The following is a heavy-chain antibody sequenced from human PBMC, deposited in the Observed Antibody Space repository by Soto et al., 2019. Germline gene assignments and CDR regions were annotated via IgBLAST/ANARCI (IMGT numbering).Heavy chain of an antibody. V-gene: IGHV3-23*01. J-gene: IGHJ4*02. CDR2: ISGSGGST. CDR1: GFTFSSYA. Sequence: GGSLRLSCAASGFTFSSYAMSWVRQAPGKGLEWVSAISGSGGSTYYADSVKGRFTISRDNSKNTLYLQMNSLRAEDTAVYYCAKSPPPLDVVVVAATLDYWGQGTLVTVSS. CDR3: AKSPPPLDVVVVAATLDY. D-gene: IGHD2-15*01.